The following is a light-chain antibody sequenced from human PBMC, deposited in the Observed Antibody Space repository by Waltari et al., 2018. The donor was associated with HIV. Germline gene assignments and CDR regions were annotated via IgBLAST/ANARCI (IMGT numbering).Light chain of an antibody. Sequence: QSVLTQPPSVSGAPGQRVTISCTGSSSNIGAGYDLHWYQQLPGPAPKPLLYCKRTRPLGVPGRLSGSKVGTSAPRSITGLQAEDEADYYCQSYDSSLSAPVVFGGGTKLTVL. V-gene: IGLV1-40*01. CDR3: QSYDSSLSAPVV. CDR2: CKR. J-gene: IGLJ2*01. CDR1: SSNIGAGYD.